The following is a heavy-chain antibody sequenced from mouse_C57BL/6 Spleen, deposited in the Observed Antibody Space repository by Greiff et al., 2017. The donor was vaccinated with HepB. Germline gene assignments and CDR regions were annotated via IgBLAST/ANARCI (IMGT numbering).Heavy chain of an antibody. V-gene: IGHV1-7*01. CDR1: GYTFTSYW. Sequence: QVHVKQSGAELAKPGASVKLSCKASGYTFTSYWMHWVKQRPGQGLEWIGYINPSSGYTKYNQKFKDKATLTADKSSSPAYMKLSSLTYEDSAVYSCARLRDDYSAWFAYWGQGTLVTVSA. CDR3: ARLRDDYSAWFAY. D-gene: IGHD2-4*01. J-gene: IGHJ3*01. CDR2: INPSSGYT.